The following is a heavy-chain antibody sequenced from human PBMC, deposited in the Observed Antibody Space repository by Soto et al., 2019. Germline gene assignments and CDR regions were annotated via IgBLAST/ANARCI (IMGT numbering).Heavy chain of an antibody. D-gene: IGHD1-26*01. CDR1: GGSFSGYY. V-gene: IGHV4-34*01. CDR3: ARADSGSYYIHGYYYYYGMDV. J-gene: IGHJ6*02. Sequence: SETLSLTCAVYGGSFSGYYWSWIRQPPGKGLEWIGEINHSGSTNYNPSLKSRVTISVDTSKNQFSLKLSSVTAADTAVYYCARADSGSYYIHGYYYYYGMDVWGQGTTVTVSS. CDR2: INHSGST.